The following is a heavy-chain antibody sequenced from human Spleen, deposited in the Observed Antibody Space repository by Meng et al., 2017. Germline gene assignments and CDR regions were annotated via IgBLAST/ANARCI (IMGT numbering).Heavy chain of an antibody. V-gene: IGHV1-2*04. CDR1: GYTFTDYY. D-gene: IGHD2-21*02. J-gene: IGHJ5*02. CDR2: LNPNSGAK. Sequence: QVQLIQSGTAVKQRGASVRVSCKTSGYTFTDYYIHWGRQAPGQGLEWMGWLNPNSGAKNYAQKFQGWVTVTRGTSISTAYMELSSLKSDDTAVYYCARSLVTTIPNFDPWGQGTLVTVSS. CDR3: ARSLVTTIPNFDP.